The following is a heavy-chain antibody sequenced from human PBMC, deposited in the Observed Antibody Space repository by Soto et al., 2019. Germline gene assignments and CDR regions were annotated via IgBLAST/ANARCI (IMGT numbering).Heavy chain of an antibody. Sequence: GGSLRLSCAASGFTFSSYAMSWVRQAPGKGLEWVSAISGSGGSTYYADSVKGRFTISRDNSKNTLYLQMNSLRAEDTAVYYCAKDPPRCSSTSCYALDRDYWGQGTLVTVSS. CDR1: GFTFSSYA. V-gene: IGHV3-23*01. CDR2: ISGSGGST. D-gene: IGHD2-2*01. CDR3: AKDPPRCSSTSCYALDRDY. J-gene: IGHJ4*02.